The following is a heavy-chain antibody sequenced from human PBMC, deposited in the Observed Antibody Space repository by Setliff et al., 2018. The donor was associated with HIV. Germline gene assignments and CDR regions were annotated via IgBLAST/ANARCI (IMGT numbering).Heavy chain of an antibody. CDR2: IYYSGST. D-gene: IGHD3-3*01. CDR3: ARIAGDYDFWSGYSKYYYYYYMDV. Sequence: SETLSLTCTVSGGSISSSSYYWGWIRQPPGKGLEWIGSIYYSGSTYYNPSLKSRVTISVDTSKNQFSLKLSSVTAADTAVYYCARIAGDYDFWSGYSKYYYYYYMDVWDKGTTVTVSS. CDR1: GGSISSSSYY. J-gene: IGHJ6*03. V-gene: IGHV4-39*01.